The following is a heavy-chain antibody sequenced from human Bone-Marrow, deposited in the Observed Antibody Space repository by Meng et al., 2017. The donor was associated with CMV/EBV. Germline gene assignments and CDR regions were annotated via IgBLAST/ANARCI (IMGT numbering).Heavy chain of an antibody. CDR2: INHSGST. J-gene: IGHJ4*02. V-gene: IGHV4-34*01. CDR1: GGSFSGYY. D-gene: IGHD4-23*01. Sequence: SETLSLTCAVYGGSFSGYYWSWIRQPPGKGLEWIGEINHSGSTNYNPSLKSRVTISVDTSKNQFSLKLSSVTAADTAVYYCAREAMVVIRAIAYWGQGHLVNVSS. CDR3: AREAMVVIRAIAY.